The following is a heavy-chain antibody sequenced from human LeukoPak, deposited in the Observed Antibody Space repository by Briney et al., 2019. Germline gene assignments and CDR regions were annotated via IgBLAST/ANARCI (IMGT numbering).Heavy chain of an antibody. CDR3: AKNELDIVVVVAATLAYNWFDL. CDR1: GFTFNNYD. V-gene: IGHV3-23*01. D-gene: IGHD2-15*01. J-gene: IGHJ5*02. CDR2: INPSGGRT. Sequence: GGSLRLSCAASGFTFNNYDMSWVRQAPGKGLEWVSTINPSGGRTHYGDSVKGRFTISRDNSKNTLYLQMNSLRAEDTAVYYCAKNELDIVVVVAATLAYNWFDLWGQGTLVTVSS.